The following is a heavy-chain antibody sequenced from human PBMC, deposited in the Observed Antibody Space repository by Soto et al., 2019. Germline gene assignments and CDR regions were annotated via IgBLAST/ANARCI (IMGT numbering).Heavy chain of an antibody. CDR2: TYHSGNP. Sequence: QLQLQESGSGLVKPSQTLSLTCTVSGGSIRTGGYSWSWIRQPPGKGLEWIGNTYHSGNPYSNPSLKSRVTMSVVGSKNQFSLKVSSVTAADTAVYYCAREDYGDYGGYFDYWGQGSLVTVSS. D-gene: IGHD4-17*01. J-gene: IGHJ4*02. V-gene: IGHV4-30-2*01. CDR3: AREDYGDYGGYFDY. CDR1: GGSIRTGGYS.